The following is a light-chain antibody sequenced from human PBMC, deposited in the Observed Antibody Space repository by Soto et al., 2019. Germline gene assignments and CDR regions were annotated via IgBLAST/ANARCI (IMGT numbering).Light chain of an antibody. V-gene: IGKV3-11*01. Sequence: EVVLTQSPATLSLSPGERATLSCRASQSVSSYLAWYQQKPGQAPRLLIYDASNRATGIPARFSGSGSGTAFTPTINSLEPEDFAVYYCQQRAGSWTFGQGTKVEI. CDR2: DAS. J-gene: IGKJ1*01. CDR1: QSVSSY. CDR3: QQRAGSWT.